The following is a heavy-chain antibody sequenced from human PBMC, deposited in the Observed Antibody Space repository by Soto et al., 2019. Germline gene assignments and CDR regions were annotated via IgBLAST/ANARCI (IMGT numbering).Heavy chain of an antibody. V-gene: IGHV1-18*04. Sequence: ASVKVSCKASGYTFTSYVISWVRQAPGQGVEWMGWISAYNGNTNYAQKLQGRVTMTTDTSTSTAYMELRSLRSDDTAVYYCARDLGSGWYLFYYYGMDVWGQGTTVTVSS. CDR3: ARDLGSGWYLFYYYGMDV. D-gene: IGHD6-19*01. J-gene: IGHJ6*02. CDR2: ISAYNGNT. CDR1: GYTFTSYV.